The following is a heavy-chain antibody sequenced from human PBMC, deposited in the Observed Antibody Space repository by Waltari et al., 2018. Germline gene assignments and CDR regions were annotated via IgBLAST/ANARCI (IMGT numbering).Heavy chain of an antibody. V-gene: IGHV4-4*02. CDR3: AGDRAIGLFFDY. Sequence: QVQLQESGQGLVKPSGTLSLTCAVSGDSISGNSWWSWVRQSPEKGLEWIGQVYHSGKTHYNPSLQSRVTISVDKPKNQFSLNLNSVTAADTAVYYCAGDRAIGLFFDYWGRGTLVTVSS. CDR2: VYHSGKT. D-gene: IGHD2-2*01. J-gene: IGHJ4*02. CDR1: GDSISGNSW.